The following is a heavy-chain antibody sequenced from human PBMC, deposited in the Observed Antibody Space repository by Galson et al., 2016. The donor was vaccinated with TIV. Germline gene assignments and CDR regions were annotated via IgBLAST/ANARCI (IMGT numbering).Heavy chain of an antibody. Sequence: SVKVSCKASGVTFNSHAINWVRQAPGQGLEWMGGITGIFGVAKYAQKFQGRVTITADESTNTAYMELNSLISEDTAVYYCARGGGYGYDFRDWLDPWGQGTLVTVSS. CDR2: ITGIFGVA. D-gene: IGHD3/OR15-3a*01. CDR3: ARGGGYGYDFRDWLDP. V-gene: IGHV1-69*13. J-gene: IGHJ5*02. CDR1: GVTFNSHA.